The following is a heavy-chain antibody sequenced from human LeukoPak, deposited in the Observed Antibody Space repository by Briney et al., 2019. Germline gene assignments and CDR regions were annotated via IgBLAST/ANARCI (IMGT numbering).Heavy chain of an antibody. Sequence: ASVKVSCKASGGTFSSYAISWARQAPGQGLEWMGRIIPILGIANYAQKFQGRVTITADKSTSTAYMELSSLRSEDTAVYYCARDERRLVVPSSWVIWGQGTMVTVSS. J-gene: IGHJ3*02. CDR3: ARDERRLVVPSSWVI. CDR1: GGTFSSYA. V-gene: IGHV1-69*04. D-gene: IGHD3-22*01. CDR2: IIPILGIA.